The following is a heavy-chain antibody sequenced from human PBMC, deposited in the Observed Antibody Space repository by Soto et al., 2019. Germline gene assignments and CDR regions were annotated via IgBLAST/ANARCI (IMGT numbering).Heavy chain of an antibody. J-gene: IGHJ5*02. CDR1: GGSFSGYY. CDR2: INHSGST. D-gene: IGHD3-9*01. V-gene: IGHV4-34*01. Sequence: QVQLQQWGAGLLKPSETLSLTCAVYGGSFSGYYWSWIRQPPGKGLEWIGEINHSGSTNYNPSLKSRVTISVDTSKNQFSLKLSSVTAADTAVYYCARLRYFDFFHPANWFDPWGQGTLVTVSS. CDR3: ARLRYFDFFHPANWFDP.